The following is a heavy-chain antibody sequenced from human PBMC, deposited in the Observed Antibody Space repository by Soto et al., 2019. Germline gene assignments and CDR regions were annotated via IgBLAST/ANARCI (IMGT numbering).Heavy chain of an antibody. CDR3: AGTTTVTTGRNYLEY. J-gene: IGHJ4*02. D-gene: IGHD4-17*01. Sequence: QVQLQESGPGLVKPSQTLSLTCTVSGGSISSGGYYWSWIRQHPGKGLEWIGYIYYSGSTYYNPSLKSRVTLSVDTTKNQFSLKLSDVTAAATAVYYCAGTTTVTTGRNYLEYWGQGTLVNVFS. CDR1: GGSISSGGYY. V-gene: IGHV4-31*03. CDR2: IYYSGST.